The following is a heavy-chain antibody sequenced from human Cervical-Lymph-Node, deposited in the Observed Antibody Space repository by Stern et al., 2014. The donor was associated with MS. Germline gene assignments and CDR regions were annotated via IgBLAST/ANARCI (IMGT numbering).Heavy chain of an antibody. V-gene: IGHV3-30*04. D-gene: IGHD3-22*01. CDR2: ISYDGSNK. CDR3: ARDMGYYDTSGYKSGFFDY. J-gene: IGHJ4*02. Sequence: MQLVESGGGVVQPGRSLRLSCAASGFTFRTYAMHWVRQAPGKGLEWVAVISYDGSNKYYADSVQGRFTISRDNSKNTLYLQMNSLRAEDTAIYFCARDMGYYDTSGYKSGFFDYWGQGTLVTVSS. CDR1: GFTFRTYA.